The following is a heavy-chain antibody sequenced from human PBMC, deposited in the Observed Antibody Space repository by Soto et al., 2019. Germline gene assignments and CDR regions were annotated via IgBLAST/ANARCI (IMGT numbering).Heavy chain of an antibody. Sequence: QVQLVQSGAEVKKPGSSVKVSCKASGGTFSSYAISWVRQAPGQGLEWMGGIIPIFGTADYAQKFQGRVTVTAGESTITAYMELSSLRSEDTAVYYCASVETQRYYYGMDVWGQGTTVTVSS. CDR1: GGTFSSYA. V-gene: IGHV1-69*12. CDR2: IIPIFGTA. J-gene: IGHJ6*02. CDR3: ASVETQRYYYGMDV. D-gene: IGHD6-25*01.